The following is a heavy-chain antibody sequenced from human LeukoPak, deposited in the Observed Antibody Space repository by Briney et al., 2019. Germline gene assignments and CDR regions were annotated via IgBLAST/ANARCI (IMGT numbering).Heavy chain of an antibody. CDR3: ARTVAAAGTNPWYFDL. Sequence: SQTLSLTCAISGDSFSSNSAAWNWIRQSPSRGLEWLGRTYYRSKWYNDYAVSVKSRITINPDTSKNQFSLQLNSVTPEDTAVYYCARTVAAAGTNPWYFDLWGRGTLVTVSS. CDR1: GDSFSSNSAA. CDR2: TYYRSKWYN. D-gene: IGHD6-13*01. J-gene: IGHJ2*01. V-gene: IGHV6-1*01.